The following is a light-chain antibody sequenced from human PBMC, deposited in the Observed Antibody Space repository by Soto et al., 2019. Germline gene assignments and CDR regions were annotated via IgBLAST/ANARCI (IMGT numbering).Light chain of an antibody. CDR1: QSVSSN. CDR2: GAS. CDR3: QQYGSSPPT. V-gene: IGKV3-20*01. Sequence: EIVLTQSPGTLSLSPGERATLSCRASQSVSSNLAWYQQKPGQAPRLLIYGASSRATGIPDRVSGSGSGTDFTLTISRLESEDFAVYYCQQYGSSPPTFGQGTKVDIK. J-gene: IGKJ1*01.